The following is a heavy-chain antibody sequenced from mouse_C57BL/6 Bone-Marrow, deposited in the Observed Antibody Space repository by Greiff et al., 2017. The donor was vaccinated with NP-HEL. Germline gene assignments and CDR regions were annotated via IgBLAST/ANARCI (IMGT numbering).Heavy chain of an antibody. J-gene: IGHJ2*01. D-gene: IGHD1-1*01. CDR3: PYYGSSLYDFDY. CDR2: IYPGNSDT. CDR1: GYTFTSYW. V-gene: IGHV1-5*01. Sequence: EVQLQESGTVLARPGASVKMSCKTSGYTFTSYWMHWVKQRPGQGLEWIGAIYPGNSDTSYNQKFKGKAKLTAVTSASTAYMELSSLTNEDSAVYYFPYYGSSLYDFDYWGQGTTLTVSS.